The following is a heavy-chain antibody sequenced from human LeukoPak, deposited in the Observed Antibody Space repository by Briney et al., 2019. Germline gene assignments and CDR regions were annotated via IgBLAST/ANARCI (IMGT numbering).Heavy chain of an antibody. CDR3: ARVRYSDSSVLTRKRSYYFDY. D-gene: IGHD3-22*01. Sequence: SETLSLTCTVSGGSISSYYWSWLRRPAGKGLESIGHISTSGSTNYNPSLKSRVTLSVDTSKNQFSLKLSSVTAADTAVYYCARVRYSDSSVLTRKRSYYFDYWGQGTLVTVSS. CDR2: ISTSGST. CDR1: GGSISSYY. J-gene: IGHJ4*02. V-gene: IGHV4-4*07.